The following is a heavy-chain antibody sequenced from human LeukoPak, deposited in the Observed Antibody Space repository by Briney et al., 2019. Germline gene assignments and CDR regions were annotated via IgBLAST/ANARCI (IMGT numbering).Heavy chain of an antibody. CDR2: IYYSGST. Sequence: SETLSLTCSVSGGSISSSSYYWGWIRQPPGKGLEWIGSIYYSGSTYYNPSLKSRVTISVDTSKNQFSLKLSSVTAADTAVYYCARVVRKYMDVWGKGTTVTISS. CDR3: ARVVRKYMDV. V-gene: IGHV4-39*07. J-gene: IGHJ6*03. CDR1: GGSISSSSYY.